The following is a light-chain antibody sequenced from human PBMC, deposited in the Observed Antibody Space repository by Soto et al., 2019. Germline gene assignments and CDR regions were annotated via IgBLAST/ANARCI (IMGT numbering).Light chain of an antibody. J-gene: IGKJ2*03. Sequence: DIQLTQSPSFLSASVGDRVTVSCRASQDISTYLAWFQQKPGKVPQLLVYPASTLQDGVPSRFSGSGSGTDFSLTISCLQSEDFATYYCQHYYTYPYSFGQGTKLESK. CDR2: PAS. CDR1: QDISTY. CDR3: QHYYTYPYS. V-gene: IGKV1-9*01.